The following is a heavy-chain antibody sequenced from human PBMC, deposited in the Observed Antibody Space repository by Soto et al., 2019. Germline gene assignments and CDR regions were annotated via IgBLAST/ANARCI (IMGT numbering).Heavy chain of an antibody. Sequence: EVQLVESGGGLVKPGGSLRLSCAASGFTFSNAWMNWVRQAPGKGLEWVGRIKSKTDGGTTDYAAPVKGRFTISRDDSKNTLYLQMNSLKTEDTAVYYCTTAWIVGATRFDYWGQGPLVTVSS. CDR3: TTAWIVGATRFDY. V-gene: IGHV3-15*01. CDR1: GFTFSNAW. J-gene: IGHJ4*02. CDR2: IKSKTDGGTT. D-gene: IGHD1-26*01.